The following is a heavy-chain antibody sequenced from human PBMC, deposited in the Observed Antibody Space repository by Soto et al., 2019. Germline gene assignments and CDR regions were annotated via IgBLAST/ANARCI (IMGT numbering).Heavy chain of an antibody. CDR2: IYYSGST. CDR1: GGSISSSSYY. J-gene: IGHJ5*02. V-gene: IGHV4-39*01. D-gene: IGHD2-15*01. CDR3: ARQYCSGGSCYSNWFDP. Sequence: ETLSLTCTVSGGSISSSSYYWGWIRQPPGKGLEWIGSIYYSGSTYYNPSLKSRVTISVDTSKNQFSPKLSSVTAADTAVYYCARQYCSGGSCYSNWFDPWGQGTLVTVSS.